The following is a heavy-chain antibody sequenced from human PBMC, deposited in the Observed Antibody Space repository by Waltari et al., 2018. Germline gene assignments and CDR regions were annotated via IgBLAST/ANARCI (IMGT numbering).Heavy chain of an antibody. CDR3: SVSLNS. CDR1: GFNFKNYW. J-gene: IGHJ4*02. CDR2: IKHDGTES. Sequence: EVQLVESGGGLVQPGGSLRLSCAASGFNFKNYWMAWVRQAPGKGLEWVTNIKHDGTESHYVGSVKGRFTVSRDNAHNLLYLQMDSLRVEDTAVYYCSVSLNSWGQGTLVTVSS. V-gene: IGHV3-7*01.